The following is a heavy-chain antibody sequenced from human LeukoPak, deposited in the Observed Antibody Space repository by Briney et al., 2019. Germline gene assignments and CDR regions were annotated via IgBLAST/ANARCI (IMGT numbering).Heavy chain of an antibody. V-gene: IGHV3-21*04. CDR1: GFTFSSYS. J-gene: IGHJ4*02. Sequence: GGFLRLSCAASGFTFSSYSMNWVRQAPGKGLEWVSSISSSSSYIYYADSVKGRFTISRDNSKNTLYLQMNSLRAEDTAVYYCAKDGAAGPAAIRPPFVDWGQGTLVTVSS. D-gene: IGHD2-2*01. CDR3: AKDGAAGPAAIRPPFVD. CDR2: ISSSSSYI.